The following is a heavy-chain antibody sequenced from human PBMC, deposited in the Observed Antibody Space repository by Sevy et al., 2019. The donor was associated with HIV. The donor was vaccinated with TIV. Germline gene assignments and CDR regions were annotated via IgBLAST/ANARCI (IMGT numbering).Heavy chain of an antibody. CDR2: ISYDGSNK. Sequence: GGSLRLSCAASGFTFSSYAMHWVRQAPGKGLEWVAVISYDGSNKYYADSVKGRFTISRDNSKNTLYLQMNSLRDEDTVVYYCARDGDIVVVVGSEWGAFDIWGQGTMVTVSS. V-gene: IGHV3-30-3*01. J-gene: IGHJ3*02. CDR3: ARDGDIVVVVGSEWGAFDI. CDR1: GFTFSSYA. D-gene: IGHD2-15*01.